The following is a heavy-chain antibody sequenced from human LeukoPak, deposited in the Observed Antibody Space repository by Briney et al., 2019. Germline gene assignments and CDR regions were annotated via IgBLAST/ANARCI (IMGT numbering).Heavy chain of an antibody. CDR1: GGSISSGSYY. J-gene: IGHJ4*02. V-gene: IGHV4-61*02. D-gene: IGHD2-8*01. CDR2: IYTSGST. CDR3: ARGIPRYYVYATLDYFDY. Sequence: SRTLSLTCTVSGGSISSGSYYWSWIRQPAGKGLEWIGRIYTSGSTNYNPSLKSRVTISVDTSKNQFSLKLSSVTTADTAVYYCARGIPRYYVYATLDYFDYWGQGTLVTVSS.